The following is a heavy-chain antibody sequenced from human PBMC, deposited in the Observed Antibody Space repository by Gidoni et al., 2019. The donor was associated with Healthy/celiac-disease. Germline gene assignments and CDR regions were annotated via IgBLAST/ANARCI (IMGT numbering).Heavy chain of an antibody. D-gene: IGHD2-15*01. CDR1: GFTCSSHA. V-gene: IGHV3-23*01. CDR2: ISGSGGST. J-gene: IGHJ5*02. Sequence: EVQLLESGGGVVQPGVSLRLSWAAAGFTCSSHAMSWVRQAPGKGLEWASAISGSGGSTYYADSVKGRFTISRDNSKNTLYLQMNSLRAEDTAVYYCAKDRWDIVVVVAAMDWFDPWGQGTLVTVSS. CDR3: AKDRWDIVVVVAAMDWFDP.